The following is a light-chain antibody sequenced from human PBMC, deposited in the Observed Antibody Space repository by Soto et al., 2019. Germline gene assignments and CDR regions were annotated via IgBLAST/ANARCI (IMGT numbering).Light chain of an antibody. V-gene: IGLV1-44*01. CDR3: ATWDDSQNGYWV. CDR1: GSNIGSNF. J-gene: IGLJ3*02. Sequence: QAVVIQPPSASGTPGQRVTISCSGSGSNIGSNFVNWYQQVPRTAPKLLVYGDHLRLSGVPDRFSASKSGTSASLAISGLQSEDEAQYYCATWDDSQNGYWVFGGGTKVTVL. CDR2: GDH.